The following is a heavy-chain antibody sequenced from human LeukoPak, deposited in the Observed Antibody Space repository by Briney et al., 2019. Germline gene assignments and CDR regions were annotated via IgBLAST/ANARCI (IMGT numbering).Heavy chain of an antibody. CDR1: GFTFRSYA. CDR3: AKGSAVADIYFDY. V-gene: IGHV3-23*01. D-gene: IGHD6-19*01. Sequence: PGGSLRLSCAAAGFTFRSYAMNWVRQGPGKGLEWVSTMSASDAGTYYADSVKGRFTISRDNSKNTLYLQMNSLRAEDTAVYYCAKGSAVADIYFDYWGQGTPVTVSS. J-gene: IGHJ4*02. CDR2: MSASDAGT.